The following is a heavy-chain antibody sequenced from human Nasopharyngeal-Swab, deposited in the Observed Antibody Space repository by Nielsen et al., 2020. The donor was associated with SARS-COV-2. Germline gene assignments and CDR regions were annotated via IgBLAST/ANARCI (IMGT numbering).Heavy chain of an antibody. D-gene: IGHD1-1*01. CDR2: IKQDGSEK. CDR3: ARDSYNNGTGDYYYGMDV. J-gene: IGHJ6*02. V-gene: IGHV3-7*01. CDR1: GFTFSSYW. Sequence: GGSLRFSCAASGFTFSSYWMSWVRQAPGKGLEWVANIKQDGSEKYYVDSVKGRFTISRDNAKNSLYLQMNSLRAEDTAVYYCARDSYNNGTGDYYYGMDVWGQGTTVTVSS.